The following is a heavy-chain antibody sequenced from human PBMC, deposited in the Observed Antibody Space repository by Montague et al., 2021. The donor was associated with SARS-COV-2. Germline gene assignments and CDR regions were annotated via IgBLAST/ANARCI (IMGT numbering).Heavy chain of an antibody. Sequence: SETLSLTCTVSGGSVSSSNYYWGWIRQPPGKGLEWIGSIHYSGSTYYKPSLKSRVTISLDTSKNQFSLKLNSVTAADTAVYYRSRGGVGVVIIPYYYYYMDVWGKGTTVTVSS. D-gene: IGHD3-3*01. CDR1: GGSVSSSNYY. CDR3: SRGGVGVVIIPYYYYYMDV. CDR2: IHYSGST. J-gene: IGHJ6*03. V-gene: IGHV4-39*01.